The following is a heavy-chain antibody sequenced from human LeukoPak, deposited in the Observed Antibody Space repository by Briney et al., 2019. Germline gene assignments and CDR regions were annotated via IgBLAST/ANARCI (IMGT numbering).Heavy chain of an antibody. Sequence: GASVTVSFTASVYTFTIYDIIWVRQAYGQGLEWMGWMNPNSGDTGYAQKFQGRVTMTRTTSISTAYMELTSLTSEDSAVYYCARSIVGVRKRNDYWGQGTLVTVSS. D-gene: IGHD1-26*01. CDR1: VYTFTIYD. CDR3: ARSIVGVRKRNDY. V-gene: IGHV1-8*01. J-gene: IGHJ4*02. CDR2: MNPNSGDT.